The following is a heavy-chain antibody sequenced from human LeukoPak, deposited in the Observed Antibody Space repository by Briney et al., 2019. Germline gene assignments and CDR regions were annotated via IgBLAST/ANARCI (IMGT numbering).Heavy chain of an antibody. Sequence: GGSLRLSCAASGFTFSSYAMTWVRQAPGKGLEGVSSISGSGGSTYYADSVKGRFTISRDKSKNTLYLEMNSLRAEDTAVYYCAKDILAYGYCSSGSCAVHFWGQGTLVTVSS. D-gene: IGHD2-15*01. J-gene: IGHJ4*02. CDR2: ISGSGGST. CDR3: AKDILAYGYCSSGSCAVHF. V-gene: IGHV3-23*01. CDR1: GFTFSSYA.